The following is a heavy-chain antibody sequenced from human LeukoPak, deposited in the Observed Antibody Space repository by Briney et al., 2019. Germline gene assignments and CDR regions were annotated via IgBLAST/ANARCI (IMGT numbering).Heavy chain of an antibody. D-gene: IGHD6-19*01. CDR3: ARDSSGWYHWFDP. Sequence: GGSLRLSCAASRFTFSSYSMNWVRQAPGKGLEWVSSISSSGSYIYYADSVKGRFTISRDNAKNSLYLQMNSLRAEDTAVYYCARDSSGWYHWFDPWGQGTLVTVSS. J-gene: IGHJ5*02. CDR1: RFTFSSYS. V-gene: IGHV3-21*01. CDR2: ISSSGSYI.